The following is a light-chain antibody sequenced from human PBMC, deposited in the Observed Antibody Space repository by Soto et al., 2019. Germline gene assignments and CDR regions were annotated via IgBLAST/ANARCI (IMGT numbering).Light chain of an antibody. CDR3: QQYNSYPLT. CDR2: KAS. Sequence: DIQMTQSPSTLSASVGDRVTITCRASQSISSWLAWYQQKPGKAPKLLIYKASSLESVVPSRFSGSGSGTEFTLTISSLQPDDFATYYCQQYNSYPLTVGGGTKVEIK. V-gene: IGKV1-5*03. J-gene: IGKJ4*01. CDR1: QSISSW.